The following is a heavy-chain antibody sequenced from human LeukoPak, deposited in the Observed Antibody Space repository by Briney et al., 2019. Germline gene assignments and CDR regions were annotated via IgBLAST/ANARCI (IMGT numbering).Heavy chain of an antibody. CDR2: ISAYNGNT. CDR3: ARGSYYDSSGYYWYFDY. CDR1: GYTFTSYG. Sequence: ASVKVSCKASGYTFTSYGISWARQAPGQGLEWMGWISAYNGNTNYAQKLQGRVTVTTDTSTSTAYMELRSLRSDDTAVYYCARGSYYDSSGYYWYFDYWGQGTLVTVSS. V-gene: IGHV1-18*01. J-gene: IGHJ4*02. D-gene: IGHD3-22*01.